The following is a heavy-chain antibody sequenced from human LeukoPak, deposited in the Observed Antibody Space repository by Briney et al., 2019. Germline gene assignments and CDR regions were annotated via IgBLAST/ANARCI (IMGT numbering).Heavy chain of an antibody. D-gene: IGHD2/OR15-2a*01. CDR2: INSIGSYI. V-gene: IGHV3-21*01. Sequence: GGSLRLSCAASGFTFSSHSMNWVRQAPGKGLEWVSSINSIGSYIYYGDSVKGRFTISRDDAKNSLFLQMNSLRAEDTATYYCARGEFGDYYYFYMDVWGKGTTVTVSS. CDR1: GFTFSSHS. J-gene: IGHJ6*03. CDR3: ARGEFGDYYYFYMDV.